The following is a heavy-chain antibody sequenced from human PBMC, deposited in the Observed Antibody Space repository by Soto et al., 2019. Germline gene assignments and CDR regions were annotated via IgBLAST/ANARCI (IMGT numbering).Heavy chain of an antibody. Sequence: SVKVSCKASGGTFSGYAISWVRQAPGQGLEWMGGIIPIFGTANYAQKFQGRVTITADESTSTAYMELSSLRSEDTAVYYCARDLTAAITPQDYYYGMDVWGQGTTVTVSS. J-gene: IGHJ6*02. CDR2: IIPIFGTA. V-gene: IGHV1-69*13. D-gene: IGHD2-2*01. CDR3: ARDLTAAITPQDYYYGMDV. CDR1: GGTFSGYA.